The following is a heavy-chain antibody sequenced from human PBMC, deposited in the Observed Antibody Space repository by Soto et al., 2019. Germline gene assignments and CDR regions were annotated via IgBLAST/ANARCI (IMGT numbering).Heavy chain of an antibody. V-gene: IGHV2-26*01. D-gene: IGHD4-17*01. CDR2: IFSDNER. CDR1: GFSLTTGKMG. CDR3: ARKNVDSYQFYYAMDV. J-gene: IGHJ6*02. Sequence: QVTLKESGPALVKPTETLTLTCTVSGFSLTTGKMGVSWIRQPPGKALEWLAHIFSDNERSYSTSLQGRLTISKDTSGSQVVLSMTNVDPVDTATYYCARKNVDSYQFYYAMDVWGQGTTVTVSS.